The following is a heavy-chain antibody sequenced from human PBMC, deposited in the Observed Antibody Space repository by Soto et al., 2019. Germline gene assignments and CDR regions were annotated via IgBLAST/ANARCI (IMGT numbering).Heavy chain of an antibody. J-gene: IGHJ4*02. CDR3: ARDSAGYYSHFVY. D-gene: IGHD3-22*01. V-gene: IGHV1-69*01. CDR1: RGTFTNYA. CDR2: IMPFFGSG. Sequence: QVYLVQSGAEVKKPGSSVKVSCKALRGTFTNYAFSWVRQAPGQGLEWMGGIMPFFGSGNYAQKFQGRINITADESTSSVYLELTSLRSEDTAVYYCARDSAGYYSHFVYWSQGTLVTVSS.